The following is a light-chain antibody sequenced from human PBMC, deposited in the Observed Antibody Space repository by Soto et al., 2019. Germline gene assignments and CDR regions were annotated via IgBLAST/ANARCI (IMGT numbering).Light chain of an antibody. Sequence: EIVLTQSPGILSLSPGERATLSCRASQSVTNSYLAWYRHSPGQAPRLLIYGASSRATGIPDRVNGSGSGTDFTLTISRLEPEDFAMYYCQQYGNSPRTFGQGPKLET. V-gene: IGKV3-20*01. CDR3: QQYGNSPRT. CDR1: QSVTNSY. J-gene: IGKJ2*01. CDR2: GAS.